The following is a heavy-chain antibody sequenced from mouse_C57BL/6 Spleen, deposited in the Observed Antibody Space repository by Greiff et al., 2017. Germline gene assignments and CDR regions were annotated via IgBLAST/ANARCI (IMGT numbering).Heavy chain of an antibody. Sequence: EVKLVESGGGLVKPGGSLKLSCAASGFTFSDYGMHWVRQAPEKGLEWVAYISSGSSTIYYADTVKGRFNISRDNAKNTLFLQMTRLRSEDTAMYFCARPDYDYDEFAYWGQGTLVTVSA. CDR3: ARPDYDYDEFAY. V-gene: IGHV5-17*01. J-gene: IGHJ3*01. CDR2: ISSGSSTI. D-gene: IGHD2-4*01. CDR1: GFTFSDYG.